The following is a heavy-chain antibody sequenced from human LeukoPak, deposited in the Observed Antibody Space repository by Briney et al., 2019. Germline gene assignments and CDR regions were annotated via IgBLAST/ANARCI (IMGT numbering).Heavy chain of an antibody. V-gene: IGHV4-4*07. CDR1: GGSFSGYY. J-gene: IGHJ5*02. D-gene: IGHD3-10*01. CDR2: IYSSGST. CDR3: ARDPLYDGSGRTLSNWFDP. Sequence: SETLSLTCAVYGGSFSGYYWSWIRQPAGKGLEWIGRIYSSGSTNYNPSLKSRVTMSVDTSKNQFSLKLSSVTAADTAVYYCARDPLYDGSGRTLSNWFDPWGQGTLVTVSS.